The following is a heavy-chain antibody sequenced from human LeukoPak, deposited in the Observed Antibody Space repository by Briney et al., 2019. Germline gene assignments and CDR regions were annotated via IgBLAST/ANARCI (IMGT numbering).Heavy chain of an antibody. CDR3: ARDRSSRYSSSEGCFDP. Sequence: ASVKVSCKASGYTFTSYYIHWVRHAPGQGLERMGIINLSGGSTTYAQRFQGRITMTRDTSTTTVYMELSSLRSEDTALYYCARDRSSRYSSSEGCFDPWGQGTLVSVSS. CDR1: GYTFTSYY. CDR2: INLSGGST. V-gene: IGHV1-46*01. D-gene: IGHD6-13*01. J-gene: IGHJ5*02.